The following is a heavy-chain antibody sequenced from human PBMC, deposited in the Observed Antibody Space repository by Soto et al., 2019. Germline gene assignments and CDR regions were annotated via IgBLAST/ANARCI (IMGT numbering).Heavy chain of an antibody. CDR1: GFTFSSYA. CDR2: ISYDGSNK. Sequence: QPGGSLRLSCAASGFTFSSYAMHWVRQAPGKGLEWVAVISYDGSNKYYADSVKGRFTISRDNSKNTLYLQMNSLRAEDTAVYYCATGSSGLDFDYWGQGTLVTVSS. V-gene: IGHV3-30-3*01. D-gene: IGHD3-22*01. J-gene: IGHJ4*02. CDR3: ATGSSGLDFDY.